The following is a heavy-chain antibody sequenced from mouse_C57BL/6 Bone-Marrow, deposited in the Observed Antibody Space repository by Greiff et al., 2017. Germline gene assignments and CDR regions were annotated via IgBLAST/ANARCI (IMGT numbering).Heavy chain of an antibody. CDR2: IDPSDSET. Sequence: QVQLQQPGAELVRPGSSVKLSCKASGYTFTSYWMHWVKQRPIQGLEWIGNIDPSDSETHYNQKFKDKATLTVDKSSSTAYMQLSSLTSEDSAVYYYAREGHYYGSSYDGYAMDYWGQGTSVTVSS. CDR3: AREGHYYGSSYDGYAMDY. D-gene: IGHD1-1*01. CDR1: GYTFTSYW. J-gene: IGHJ4*01. V-gene: IGHV1-52*01.